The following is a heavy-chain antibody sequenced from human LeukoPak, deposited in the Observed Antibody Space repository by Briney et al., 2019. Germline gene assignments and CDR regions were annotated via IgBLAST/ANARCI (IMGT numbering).Heavy chain of an antibody. Sequence: ETLSLTCTVSGGSISSYYWSWVRQAPGKGLEWVSSISSSSSYIYYADSVKGRFTISRDNAKNSLYLQMNSLRAEDTAVYYCARDGVAVAGHYFDYWGQGTLVTVSS. J-gene: IGHJ4*02. V-gene: IGHV3-21*01. CDR3: ARDGVAVAGHYFDY. CDR2: ISSSSSYI. D-gene: IGHD6-19*01. CDR1: GGSISSYY.